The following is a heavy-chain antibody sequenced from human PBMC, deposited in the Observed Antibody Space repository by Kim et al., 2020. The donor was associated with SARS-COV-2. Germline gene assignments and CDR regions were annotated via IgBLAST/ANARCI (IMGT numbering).Heavy chain of an antibody. V-gene: IGHV3-33*01. CDR3: ARDAGRYFDHNWFDP. CDR1: GFTFSSYG. D-gene: IGHD3-9*01. Sequence: GGSLRLSCAASGFTFSSYGMHWVRQAPGKGLEWVAVIWYDGSNKYYADSVKGRFTISRDNSKNTLYLQMNSLRAEDTAVYYCARDAGRYFDHNWFDPWGQGTLVTVSS. J-gene: IGHJ5*02. CDR2: IWYDGSNK.